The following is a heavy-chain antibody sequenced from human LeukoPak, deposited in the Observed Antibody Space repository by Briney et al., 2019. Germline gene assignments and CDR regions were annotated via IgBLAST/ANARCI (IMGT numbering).Heavy chain of an antibody. Sequence: GGSLRLSCAASGFTFSSYSMTWVRQAPGKGLEWVSYISSSSSTIYYADSVKGRFTISRDNAKNSLYLQMNSLTAEDTAVYYCARESEEAFDYWGQGTLVTVSS. CDR2: ISSSSSTI. V-gene: IGHV3-48*01. CDR1: GFTFSSYS. CDR3: ARESEEAFDY. J-gene: IGHJ4*02.